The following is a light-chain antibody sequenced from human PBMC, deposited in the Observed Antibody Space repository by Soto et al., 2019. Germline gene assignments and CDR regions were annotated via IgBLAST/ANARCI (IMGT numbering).Light chain of an antibody. CDR2: DAS. CDR3: QQDKSYRA. J-gene: IGKJ1*01. CDR1: QDISNY. Sequence: DVQMTQSPSSLSASIKDVGARSVQASQDISNYLNWYQQKPGKAPKLLIYDASNLQRGVPSRFSGSGSGRDFTLTIRILQTEDFAIYYWQQDKSYRAFGQGTKVDIK. V-gene: IGKV1-39*01.